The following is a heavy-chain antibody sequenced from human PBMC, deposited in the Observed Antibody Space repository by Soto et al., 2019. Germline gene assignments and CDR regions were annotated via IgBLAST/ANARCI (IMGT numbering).Heavy chain of an antibody. CDR3: ARGLRFIVY. CDR1: GGSFSGYY. D-gene: IGHD5-12*01. Sequence: NPSETLSLTCAVYGGSFSGYYWSWIRQPPGKGLEWIGEINHSGSTNYNPSLKSRVTISVDTSKNQFSLKLSSVTAADTAVYYCARGLRFIVYWGQGTLVTVSS. V-gene: IGHV4-34*01. J-gene: IGHJ4*02. CDR2: INHSGST.